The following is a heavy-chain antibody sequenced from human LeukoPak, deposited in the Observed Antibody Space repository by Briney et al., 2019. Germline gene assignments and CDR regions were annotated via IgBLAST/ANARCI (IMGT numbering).Heavy chain of an antibody. CDR3: ASPGICSSTSCYSLGAFDI. CDR1: GYTFTSYY. CDR2: INPSGGST. J-gene: IGHJ3*02. V-gene: IGHV1-46*01. D-gene: IGHD2-2*01. Sequence: ASVKVSCKASGYTFTSYYMHWVRQAPGQGLEWMGIINPSGGSTSYAQKFQGRVTMTRDTSTSTVYMELSSLGSEDTAVYYCASPGICSSTSCYSLGAFDIWGQGTMVTVS.